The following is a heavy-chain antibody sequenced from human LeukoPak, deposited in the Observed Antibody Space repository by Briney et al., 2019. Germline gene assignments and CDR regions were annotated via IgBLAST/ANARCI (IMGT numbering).Heavy chain of an antibody. V-gene: IGHV1-18*04. Sequence: ASVKVSCKASGYSFTSYAINWVRQAPGQGLEWVGWISAYNGNTDYAQKVQGRVTMTTDASTSTAHMELVSLTSDDTAVYYCARDPLGSTWSTYNNAMDVWGQGTTVTVS. D-gene: IGHD6-13*01. CDR1: GYSFTSYA. CDR3: ARDPLGSTWSTYNNAMDV. J-gene: IGHJ6*02. CDR2: ISAYNGNT.